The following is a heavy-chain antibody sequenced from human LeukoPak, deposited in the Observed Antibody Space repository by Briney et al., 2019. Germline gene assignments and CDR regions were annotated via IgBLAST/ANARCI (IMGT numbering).Heavy chain of an antibody. J-gene: IGHJ4*02. D-gene: IGHD4-23*01. Sequence: GESLKISCKGSGYSFTSYWIGWVRQMPGKGPEWMGIIYPGDSDTRYSPSFQGQVTISVDKSINTAYLQWSSLEASDTAMYYCARFARPGKNSRGFDYWGQGTLVTVSS. CDR1: GYSFTSYW. CDR2: IYPGDSDT. CDR3: ARFARPGKNSRGFDY. V-gene: IGHV5-51*01.